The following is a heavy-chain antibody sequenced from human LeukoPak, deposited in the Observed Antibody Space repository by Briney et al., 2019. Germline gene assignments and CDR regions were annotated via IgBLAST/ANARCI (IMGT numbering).Heavy chain of an antibody. V-gene: IGHV1-18*01. J-gene: IGHJ4*02. Sequence: GASVTVSFKAPGYTFTSYGISWVRQAPGQGLEWMGWISAYNGNTNYAQKLQGRVTMTRNTSTSTVYMELSSLRSEDTAVYYCARDLTTVTTLYFDYWGQGTLVTISS. CDR2: ISAYNGNT. D-gene: IGHD4-17*01. CDR3: ARDLTTVTTLYFDY. CDR1: GYTFTSYG.